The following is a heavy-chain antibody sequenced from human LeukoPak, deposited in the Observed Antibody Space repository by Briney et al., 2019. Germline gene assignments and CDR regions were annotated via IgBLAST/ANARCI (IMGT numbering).Heavy chain of an antibody. J-gene: IGHJ4*02. CDR3: ARHGGTLDYFDS. V-gene: IGHV4-59*08. Sequence: PSETLSLTCSVSNGSISTYYWSWIRQSPRKGLEWIGYIYYGGTTSYNPSLKRRVTISVHSPKNHFSLRLTSLTAADTALYYCARHGGTLDYFDSWGPGSLVIVSS. CDR1: NGSISTYY. CDR2: IYYGGTT. D-gene: IGHD1-26*01.